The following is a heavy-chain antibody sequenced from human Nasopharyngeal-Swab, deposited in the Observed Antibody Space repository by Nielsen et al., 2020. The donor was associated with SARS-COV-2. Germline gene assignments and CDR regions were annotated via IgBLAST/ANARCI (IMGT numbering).Heavy chain of an antibody. CDR3: ARSEWIQLWATGRRGMDV. J-gene: IGHJ6*02. CDR2: IYYSGST. Sequence: SETLSLTCTVSGCSIRSYYWSWLRPPPGKGLEWIGYIYYSGSTNYNPSLKSRVTISVDTSKNQFSLKLSSVTAADTAVYYCARSEWIQLWATGRRGMDVWGQGTTVTVSS. V-gene: IGHV4-59*13. CDR1: GCSIRSYY. D-gene: IGHD5-18*01.